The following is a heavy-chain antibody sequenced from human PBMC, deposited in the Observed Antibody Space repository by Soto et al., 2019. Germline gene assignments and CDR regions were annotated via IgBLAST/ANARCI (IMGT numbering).Heavy chain of an antibody. J-gene: IGHJ4*02. CDR1: GFSFSVST. CDR3: AKYYYAFCSRSHY. D-gene: IGHD3-3*01. CDR2: ISGSVGTA. Sequence: PGGSLRLSCAASGFSFSVSTMNWVRQAPGKGLEWVSGISGSVGTAYYADSVKGRFSISRENSKNTLYLQMNSPRAEDTAVYFCAKYYYAFCSRSHYWGQCPLVTVSS. V-gene: IGHV3-23*01.